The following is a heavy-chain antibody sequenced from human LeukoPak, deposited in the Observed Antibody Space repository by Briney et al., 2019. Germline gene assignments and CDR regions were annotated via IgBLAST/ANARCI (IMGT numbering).Heavy chain of an antibody. CDR2: IYYSGST. CDR3: ARVRYSGYDANYYYMDV. J-gene: IGHJ6*03. CDR1: GGSISSYY. Sequence: PSETLSLTCTVSGGSISSYYWSWIRQPPGKGLEWIGDIYYSGSTNYNPSLKSRVTISVDTSKNQFSLKLSSVTAADTAVYYCARVRYSGYDANYYYMDVWGKGTTVTVSS. V-gene: IGHV4-59*01. D-gene: IGHD5-12*01.